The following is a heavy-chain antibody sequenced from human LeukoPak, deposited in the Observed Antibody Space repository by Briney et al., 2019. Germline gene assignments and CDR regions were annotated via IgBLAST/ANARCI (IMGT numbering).Heavy chain of an antibody. CDR3: AREPHGFGEPRGYYFDY. J-gene: IGHJ4*02. Sequence: ASVKVSCKASGYTFTGHYMHWVRQAPGQGLEWMGWINPKNAGTNFAQRFQGRVTITRNTSISTAYMELSSLRSEDTAVYYCAREPHGFGEPRGYYFDYWGQGTLVTVSS. V-gene: IGHV1-2*02. CDR1: GYTFTGHY. CDR2: INPKNAGT. D-gene: IGHD3-10*01.